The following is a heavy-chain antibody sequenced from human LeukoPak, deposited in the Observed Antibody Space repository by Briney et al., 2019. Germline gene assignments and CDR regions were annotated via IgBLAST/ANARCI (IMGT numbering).Heavy chain of an antibody. D-gene: IGHD6-25*01. CDR3: AREGGFYRPLDY. CDR1: GGSVSGHY. V-gene: IGHV4-59*02. CDR2: IYASGGA. Sequence: SETLSLTCAVSGGSVSGHYWDWIRQPPGKGLEWIGYIYASGGANYNPSLKSRVTISLDSSENRFSLKLTSVTAADTAVYYCAREGGFYRPLDYSGQGTLVTVSS. J-gene: IGHJ4*02.